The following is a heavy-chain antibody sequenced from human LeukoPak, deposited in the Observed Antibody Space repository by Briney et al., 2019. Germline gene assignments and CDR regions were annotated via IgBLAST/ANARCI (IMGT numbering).Heavy chain of an antibody. V-gene: IGHV4-4*07. CDR1: GGSISSYY. CDR2: IYTSGST. D-gene: IGHD3-3*01. CDR3: ARVNEWLGRDAFDI. Sequence: SETLSLTCTVSGGSISSYYWSWIRQPAGKGLEWIGRIYTSGSTNYNPSLKSRVTMSVDTSKNQFSLKLSSVTAADTAVYYCARVNEWLGRDAFDIWGQGTMVTVSS. J-gene: IGHJ3*02.